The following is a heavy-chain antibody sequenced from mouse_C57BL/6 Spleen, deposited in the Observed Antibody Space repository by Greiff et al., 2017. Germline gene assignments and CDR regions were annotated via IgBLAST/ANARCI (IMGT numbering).Heavy chain of an antibody. CDR2: IHPNSGST. J-gene: IGHJ2*01. V-gene: IGHV1-64*01. Sequence: QVQLQQPGAELVKPGASVKLSCKASGYTFTSYWMHWVKQRPGQGLEWIGMIHPNSGSTKYNEKFKSKATLTVDKSSSTAYMQLSSLTSEDSAVYYCSRGDLLITTVVAFDYWGQGTTLTVSS. CDR3: SRGDLLITTVVAFDY. D-gene: IGHD1-1*01. CDR1: GYTFTSYW.